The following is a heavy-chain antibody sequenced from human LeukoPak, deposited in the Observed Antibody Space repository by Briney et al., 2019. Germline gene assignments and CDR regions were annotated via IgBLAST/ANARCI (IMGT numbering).Heavy chain of an antibody. J-gene: IGHJ4*02. D-gene: IGHD2-2*01. CDR1: GFTFDDYG. Sequence: PGGSLRLSCAASGFTFDDYGMSWVRQAPGKGLEWVSGINWNGGRTGYADSVKGRFTISRDNAKNSLYLQMNSLRAEDTALYYCARVLYCSSTSCSYFDYWGQGTLVTISS. CDR3: ARVLYCSSTSCSYFDY. V-gene: IGHV3-20*04. CDR2: INWNGGRT.